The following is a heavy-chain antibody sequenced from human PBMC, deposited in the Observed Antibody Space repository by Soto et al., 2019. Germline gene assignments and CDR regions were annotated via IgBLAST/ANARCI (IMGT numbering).Heavy chain of an antibody. CDR2: IYYSGST. V-gene: IGHV4-61*01. D-gene: IGHD3-22*01. Sequence: QVQLQESGPGLVKPSETLSLTCTVSGGSVSSGSYYWSWIRQPPGKGLEWIGYIYYSGSTNYNPSLKSRVTISVDTSKNQFSLKLSSVTAADTAVYYCAREPMVYYDSSGYYSNDYWGQGTLVTVSS. CDR1: GGSVSSGSYY. J-gene: IGHJ4*02. CDR3: AREPMVYYDSSGYYSNDY.